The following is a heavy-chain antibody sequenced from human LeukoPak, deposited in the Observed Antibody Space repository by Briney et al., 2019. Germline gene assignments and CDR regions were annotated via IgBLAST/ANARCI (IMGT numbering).Heavy chain of an antibody. V-gene: IGHV4-4*07. J-gene: IGHJ3*02. CDR3: ARGSVVVVAATHAFDI. CDR1: GGSISSYY. Sequence: SETLSLTCTVSGGSISSYYWSWIRQPAGKGLEWIGRIYTSGGTNYNPSLKSRVTMSVDTSKNQFSLKLSSVTAADTAVYYCARGSVVVVAATHAFDIWGQGTMVTVSS. D-gene: IGHD2-15*01. CDR2: IYTSGGT.